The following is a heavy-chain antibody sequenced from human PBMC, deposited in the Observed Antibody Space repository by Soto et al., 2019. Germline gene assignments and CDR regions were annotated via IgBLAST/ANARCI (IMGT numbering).Heavy chain of an antibody. CDR3: ARDFNYYYRDV. Sequence: ASVKVSCKASGYTFTGDYMHWVRQAPGQGLEWLGRINPNSGVTNYAQNFEGRVTMTRDTSTSTAYMEMSRLRFDDTAVYYCARDFNYYYRDVWGKGTTVTVSS. J-gene: IGHJ6*03. CDR2: INPNSGVT. CDR1: GYTFTGDY. V-gene: IGHV1-2*02.